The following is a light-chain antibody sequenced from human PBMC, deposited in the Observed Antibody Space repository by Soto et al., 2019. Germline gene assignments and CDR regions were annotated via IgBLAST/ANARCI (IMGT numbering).Light chain of an antibody. V-gene: IGKV1-9*01. J-gene: IGKJ4*01. CDR3: QQLTAYPVT. Sequence: DIQLTQSPSFLSASVGDRVTITCRASQGMSNNLAWYQQKPGKAPKLLIYTASTLKSGVPSRFSGSGSGTEFTLTISSLQPDDFATYYCQQLTAYPVTFGGGTKVEIK. CDR2: TAS. CDR1: QGMSNN.